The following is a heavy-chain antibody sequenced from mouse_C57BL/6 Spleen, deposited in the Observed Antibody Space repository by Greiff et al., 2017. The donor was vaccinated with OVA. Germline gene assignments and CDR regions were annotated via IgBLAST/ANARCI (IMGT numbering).Heavy chain of an antibody. V-gene: IGHV1-20*01. J-gene: IGHJ3*01. CDR3: ARNDYYWFAY. D-gene: IGHD2-4*01. CDR2: INPYNGDT. CDR1: GYSFTGSF. Sequence: EVKLVESGPELVKPGDSVKISCKASGYSFTGSFMNWVMQSHGKSLEWIGRINPYNGDTFYNQKFKGKATLTVDKSSSTAHMELRSLTSEDSAVYYCARNDYYWFAYWGQGTLVTVSA.